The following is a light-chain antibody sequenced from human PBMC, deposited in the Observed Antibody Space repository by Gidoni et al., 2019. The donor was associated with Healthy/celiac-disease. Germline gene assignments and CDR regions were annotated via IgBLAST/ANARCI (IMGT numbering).Light chain of an antibody. CDR2: QDN. J-gene: IGLJ3*02. V-gene: IGLV3-1*01. Sequence: SYELTQPPSVSVSPGQTASITCYGDKLGDKYACWYQQKPGHAPVLLIYQDNKRPSGIPERFSGSNSGNTATLTISGTQAMDEADYYCQAWDSSTNWVFGGGTKLTVL. CDR1: KLGDKY. CDR3: QAWDSSTNWV.